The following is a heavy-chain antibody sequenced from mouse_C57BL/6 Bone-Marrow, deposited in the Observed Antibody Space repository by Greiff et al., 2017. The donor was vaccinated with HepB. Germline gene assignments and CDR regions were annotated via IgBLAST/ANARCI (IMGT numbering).Heavy chain of an antibody. CDR2: IYPRSGNT. D-gene: IGHD2-3*01. J-gene: IGHJ4*01. Sequence: QVQLQQSGAELARPGASVKLSCKASGYTFTSYGISWVKQRTGQGLEWIGEIYPRSGNTYYNEQFKGKATLTADKSSSTAYMELRSLTSEDSAVYFRARSDGYYAMDYWGQGTSVTVSS. CDR3: ARSDGYYAMDY. CDR1: GYTFTSYG. V-gene: IGHV1-81*01.